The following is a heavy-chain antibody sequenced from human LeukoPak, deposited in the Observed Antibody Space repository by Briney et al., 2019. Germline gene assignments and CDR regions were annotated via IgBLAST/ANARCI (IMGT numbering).Heavy chain of an antibody. J-gene: IGHJ4*02. CDR2: MNPNSGNT. D-gene: IGHD3-10*01. Sequence: ASVKVSCKASGYTFTSYDINWLRQATGQGLEWMGWMNPNSGNTGYAQKFQGRVTMTRNTSISTAYMELSSLRSEDTAVYYCATDYCGSGSYSGYWGQGTLVTVSS. CDR1: GYTFTSYD. V-gene: IGHV1-8*01. CDR3: ATDYCGSGSYSGY.